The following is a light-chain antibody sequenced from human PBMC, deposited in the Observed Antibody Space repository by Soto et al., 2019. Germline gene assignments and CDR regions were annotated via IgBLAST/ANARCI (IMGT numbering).Light chain of an antibody. J-gene: IGKJ3*01. CDR1: QSVSTTY. CDR3: QQYGNAPFT. Sequence: EIVLTQSPGTLSLSPGERATLSCRASQSVSTTYLAWYQEKPGQAPRLLIYGASSRATRTPDRFSGSGSGTDFTLTINRLEPEDFAVYYCQQYGNAPFTFGPGTKVDIK. CDR2: GAS. V-gene: IGKV3-20*01.